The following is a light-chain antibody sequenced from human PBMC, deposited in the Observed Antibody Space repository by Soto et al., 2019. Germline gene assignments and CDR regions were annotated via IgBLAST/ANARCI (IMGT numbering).Light chain of an antibody. CDR1: QSVWSNF. V-gene: IGKV3-20*01. Sequence: EIMLTQSPGTLSLSPGERATLSCRASQSVWSNFFAWYQQKPGQAPRLLIYGVSSRATDIPDRFSGGGSGTDFTLTISRLEPEDFAVYYCQQCYSTPLTFGGGTKVEIK. CDR2: GVS. J-gene: IGKJ4*01. CDR3: QQCYSTPLT.